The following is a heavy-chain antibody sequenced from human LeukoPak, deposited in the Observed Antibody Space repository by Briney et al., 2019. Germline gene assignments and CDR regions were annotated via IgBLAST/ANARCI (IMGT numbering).Heavy chain of an antibody. V-gene: IGHV1-18*01. J-gene: IGHJ6*02. Sequence: ASVKVSCKASGYTFTSYGISWVRQAPGQGLEWMGWISAYNGNTNYAQKLQGRVTMTTDTSTSTAYMELRSLRSDDTAVYYCAREYYYDSSGYRYYYYGMDVWGQGTTVTVSS. CDR1: GYTFTSYG. CDR2: ISAYNGNT. CDR3: AREYYYDSSGYRYYYYGMDV. D-gene: IGHD3-22*01.